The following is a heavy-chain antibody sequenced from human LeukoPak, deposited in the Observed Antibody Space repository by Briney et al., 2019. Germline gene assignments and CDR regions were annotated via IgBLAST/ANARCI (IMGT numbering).Heavy chain of an antibody. CDR2: INWNGGST. CDR1: GFTFDDYG. V-gene: IGHV3-20*04. D-gene: IGHD6-13*01. J-gene: IGHJ4*02. CDR3: ARDQKRVAAAGDFDY. Sequence: GGSLRLSCAASGFTFDDYGMSWVRHAPGKGLEWASGINWNGGSTGYADSVKGRFTISRDNAKNSLYLQMNSLRAEDTALYYCARDQKRVAAAGDFDYWGQGRLVTVSS.